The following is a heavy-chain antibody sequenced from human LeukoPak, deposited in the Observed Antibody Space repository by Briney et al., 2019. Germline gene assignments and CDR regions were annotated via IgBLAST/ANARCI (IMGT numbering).Heavy chain of an antibody. CDR3: AAEQQLVYGVFNI. D-gene: IGHD6-13*01. CDR2: IKQDGSEK. V-gene: IGHV3-7*03. CDR1: GFTFSGYW. Sequence: GGSLRLSCAASGFTFSGYWMSWVRQAPGKGLEWVANIKQDGSEKYYVDSVKGRFTISRDNAKNSLYLQLNSLRAEDTAAYYCAAEQQLVYGVFNIWGQGTMVTVSS. J-gene: IGHJ3*02.